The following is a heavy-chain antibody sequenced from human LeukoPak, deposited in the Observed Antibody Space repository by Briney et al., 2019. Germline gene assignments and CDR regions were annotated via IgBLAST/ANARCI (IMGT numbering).Heavy chain of an antibody. CDR3: APHSSSLSMAFQH. CDR1: GGSISSSSYY. V-gene: IGHV4-39*07. J-gene: IGHJ1*01. CDR2: IYYSGST. Sequence: PSETLSLTCTVSGGSISSSSYYWGWIRQPPGKGLEWIGSIYYSGSTYYNPSLKSRVTISVDTSKNQFSLKLSSVTAADTAVYYCAPHSSSLSMAFQHWGQGTLVTVSS. D-gene: IGHD6-13*01.